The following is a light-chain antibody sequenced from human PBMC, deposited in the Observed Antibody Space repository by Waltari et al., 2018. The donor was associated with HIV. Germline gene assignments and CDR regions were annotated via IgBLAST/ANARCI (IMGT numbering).Light chain of an antibody. CDR2: GAS. Sequence: EIVMTQSPATLSVSPGERVTLSCRASQSVSSNLAWYQQRLGQAPRLLIYGASTRATGIPATFSGSGSGTGFTLTISSLQSGDFAVYYCQQYNDWPWTFGQGTRVDIK. CDR1: QSVSSN. V-gene: IGKV3-15*01. J-gene: IGKJ1*01. CDR3: QQYNDWPWT.